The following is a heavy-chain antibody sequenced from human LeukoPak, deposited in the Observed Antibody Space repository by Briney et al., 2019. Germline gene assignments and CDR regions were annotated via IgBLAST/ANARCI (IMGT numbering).Heavy chain of an antibody. CDR1: GFTFSSYG. CDR2: ISGSGGST. Sequence: PGGSLRLSCIASGFTFSSYGFHWVRQAPGKGLEWVSAISGSGGSTYYADSVKGRFTISRDNSKNTLYLQMNSLRAEDTAVYYCAKDSTVTTEESFYWGQGTLVTVSS. J-gene: IGHJ4*02. CDR3: AKDSTVTTEESFY. V-gene: IGHV3-23*01. D-gene: IGHD4-17*01.